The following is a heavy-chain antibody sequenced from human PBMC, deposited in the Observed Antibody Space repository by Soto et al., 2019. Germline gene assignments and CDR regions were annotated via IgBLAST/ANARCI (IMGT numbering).Heavy chain of an antibody. CDR3: AKGNYYGSGPGTY. J-gene: IGHJ4*02. CDR1: GFTFDSNG. Sequence: QVQLVESGGGVVQPGRSLRLSCAASGFTFDSNGMHWVRQALGKGLEWVAVISYDGTNKYYADSVEGRFTISRDNSKNTLYLQMNSLNTEDTAVYYCAKGNYYGSGPGTYWGQGTLVTVSS. V-gene: IGHV3-30*18. CDR2: ISYDGTNK. D-gene: IGHD3-10*01.